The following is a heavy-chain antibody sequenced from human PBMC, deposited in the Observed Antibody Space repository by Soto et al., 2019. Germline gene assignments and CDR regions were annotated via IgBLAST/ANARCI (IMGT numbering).Heavy chain of an antibody. V-gene: IGHV3-23*01. Sequence: GVSLRLSCAASGFIFSNYAMSWVRQAPGKGLEWVSAISGGGGSTYYADFVKGRFTISRDNSKNTLYLQMNSLRVEDTAVYYCAKELGGMWPRGELDYWGQGTLVTVSS. J-gene: IGHJ4*02. CDR3: AKELGGMWPRGELDY. D-gene: IGHD3-16*01. CDR1: GFIFSNYA. CDR2: ISGGGGST.